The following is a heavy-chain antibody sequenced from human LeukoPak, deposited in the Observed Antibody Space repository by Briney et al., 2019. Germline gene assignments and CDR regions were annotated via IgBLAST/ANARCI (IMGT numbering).Heavy chain of an antibody. CDR3: ARPLGDTDAFDI. V-gene: IGHV1-18*01. Sequence: ASVKVSCKASGYTFTNYGISWVRQAPGRGLEWMGWISAYNGDTNYAQKVQGRVTMTTDTSTSTAYMELRSLRSDDTAVYYCARPLGDTDAFDIWGPGTLVTVSS. CDR1: GYTFTNYG. J-gene: IGHJ3*02. D-gene: IGHD3-16*01. CDR2: ISAYNGDT.